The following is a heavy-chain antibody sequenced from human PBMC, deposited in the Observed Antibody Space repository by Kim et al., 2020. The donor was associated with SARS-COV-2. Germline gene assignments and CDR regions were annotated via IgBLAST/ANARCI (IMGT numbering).Heavy chain of an antibody. CDR1: GFTFSSYE. Sequence: GGSLRLSCAASGFTFSSYEMNWVRQAPGKGLEWVSYIRSSGSTIYYADSVKGRFTISRDNAKNSLYLQMNSLRAEDTAVYYCARSYYDFWSSYYRGGAFDIWGQGTMVTVSS. V-gene: IGHV3-48*03. J-gene: IGHJ3*02. CDR3: ARSYYDFWSSYYRGGAFDI. CDR2: IRSSGSTI. D-gene: IGHD3-3*01.